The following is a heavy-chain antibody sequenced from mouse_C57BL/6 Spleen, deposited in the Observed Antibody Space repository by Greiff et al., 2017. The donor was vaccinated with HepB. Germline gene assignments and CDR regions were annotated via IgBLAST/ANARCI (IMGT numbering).Heavy chain of an antibody. CDR1: GYTFTDYN. V-gene: IGHV1-18*01. CDR2: INPNNGGT. D-gene: IGHD2-4*01. Sequence: EVKLQESGPELVKPGASVKIPCKASGYTFTDYNMDWVKQSHGKSLEWIGDINPNNGGTIYNQKFKGKATLTVDKSSSTAYMELRSLTSEDTAVYYCARWYDYANYYAMDYWGQGTSVTVSS. J-gene: IGHJ4*01. CDR3: ARWYDYANYYAMDY.